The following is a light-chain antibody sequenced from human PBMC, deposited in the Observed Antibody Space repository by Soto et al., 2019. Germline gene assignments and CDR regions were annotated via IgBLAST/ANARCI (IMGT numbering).Light chain of an antibody. CDR2: DAS. Sequence: DIPMTQSLSTLSASIGDRVTITCRASQSMNDWLAWYQQKPGKAPKVLIYDASSLQSGVPSRFSGSRSGTEFTLTIDSLQPDDVATYYCLRYNAFSQTFGQGTKVEI. CDR3: LRYNAFSQT. V-gene: IGKV1-5*01. J-gene: IGKJ1*01. CDR1: QSMNDW.